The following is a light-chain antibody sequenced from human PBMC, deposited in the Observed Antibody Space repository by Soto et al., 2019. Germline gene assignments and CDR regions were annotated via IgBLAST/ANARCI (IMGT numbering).Light chain of an antibody. CDR3: QQYGGTPPIT. V-gene: IGKV3-20*01. Sequence: EIVLTQSPGALSVSPGERATLSCRASQSVSSNLAWYQQKPGQAPRLLIYGASSRATGIPDRFSGSGSGTDFTLTISRLEPEDFAVYYCQQYGGTPPITFGRGTRLEIK. J-gene: IGKJ5*01. CDR2: GAS. CDR1: QSVSSN.